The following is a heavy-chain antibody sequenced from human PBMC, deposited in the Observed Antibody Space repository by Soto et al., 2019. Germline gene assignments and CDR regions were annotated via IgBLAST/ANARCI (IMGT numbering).Heavy chain of an antibody. Sequence: SETLSLTCAVYGGSFSGYYWSWIRQPPGKGLEWIGEINHSGSTNYNPSLESRVTISVDTSKNQFSLKLSSVTAADTAVYYCARGNTAMAKGFDYWGQGTLVTVSS. CDR3: ARGNTAMAKGFDY. CDR2: INHSGST. D-gene: IGHD5-18*01. V-gene: IGHV4-34*01. CDR1: GGSFSGYY. J-gene: IGHJ4*02.